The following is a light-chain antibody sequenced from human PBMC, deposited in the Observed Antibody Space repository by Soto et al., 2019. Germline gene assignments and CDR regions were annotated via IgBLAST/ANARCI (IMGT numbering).Light chain of an antibody. CDR3: QQYNSYPYT. CDR2: DAS. Sequence: DIQMTQSPSTVSASVGDGVTITCRASQSIRTWLAWYQQKPGKAPKLLIYDASTLESGVSSGFSGSGSGTEFTLTISSLQPDDFATYYCQQYNSYPYTFGQGTRLEIK. CDR1: QSIRTW. V-gene: IGKV1-5*01. J-gene: IGKJ5*01.